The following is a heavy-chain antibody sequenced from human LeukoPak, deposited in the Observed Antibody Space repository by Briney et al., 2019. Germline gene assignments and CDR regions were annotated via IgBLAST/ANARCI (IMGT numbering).Heavy chain of an antibody. CDR2: INHSGST. J-gene: IGHJ4*02. D-gene: IGHD6-13*01. CDR3: AREKFWYGLTVPGRRGEGHYFDY. V-gene: IGHV4-34*01. CDR1: GGSFSGYY. Sequence: SETLSLTCAVYGGSFSGYYWSWIRQPPGKGLEWIGEINHSGSTNYNPSLKSRVTISVDTSKNQFSLKLNSVTAADTAVYYCAREKFWYGLTVPGRRGEGHYFDYWGQGTLVTVSS.